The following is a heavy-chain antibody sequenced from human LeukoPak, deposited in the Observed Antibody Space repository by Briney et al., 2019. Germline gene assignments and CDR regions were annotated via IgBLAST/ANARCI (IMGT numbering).Heavy chain of an antibody. D-gene: IGHD3-10*01. J-gene: IGHJ4*02. V-gene: IGHV4-39*07. Sequence: QASETLSLTCTVSGGSISSSSYYWGWIRQPPGKGLEWIGSIYYSGSTYYNPSLKSRVTISVDTSKNQFSLKLSSVTAADTAVYYCAREEEVLLWFGESLKYFDYWGQGTLVTVSS. CDR1: GGSISSSSYY. CDR2: IYYSGST. CDR3: AREEEVLLWFGESLKYFDY.